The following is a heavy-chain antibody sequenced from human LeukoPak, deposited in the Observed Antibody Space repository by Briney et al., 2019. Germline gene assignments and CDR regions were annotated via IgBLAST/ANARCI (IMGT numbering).Heavy chain of an antibody. V-gene: IGHV7-4-1*02. CDR2: INTNTGNP. D-gene: IGHD2-15*01. Sequence: GASVKVSSKASGYTFTSYAMNWVRQAPGQGLEWMGWINTNTGNPTYAQGFTGRFVFSLDTSVSTAYLQISSLKAEDTAVYYCAREILGYCSGGSCGYDYWGQGTLVTVSS. CDR3: AREILGYCSGGSCGYDY. J-gene: IGHJ4*02. CDR1: GYTFTSYA.